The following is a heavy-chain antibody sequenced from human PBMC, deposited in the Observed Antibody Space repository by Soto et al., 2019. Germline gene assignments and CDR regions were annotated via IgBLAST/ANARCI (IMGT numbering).Heavy chain of an antibody. J-gene: IGHJ6*02. Sequence: SETLSLTCAVSGDSISRGGYSWTWIRQPQGKALEWIGNIYDSGSTSYNPSLKSRVTMSVDTSKNQFSLRLTSVTAADTAVYFCARGSSSYYDYGMDVWGQGTTVTVSS. CDR3: ARGSSSYYDYGMDV. CDR2: IYDSGST. V-gene: IGHV4-30-2*01. CDR1: GDSISRGGYS. D-gene: IGHD6-6*01.